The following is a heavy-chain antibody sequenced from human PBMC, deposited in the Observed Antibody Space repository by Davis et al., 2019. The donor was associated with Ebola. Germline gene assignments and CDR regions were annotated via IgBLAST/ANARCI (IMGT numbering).Heavy chain of an antibody. CDR1: GSSTGSYD. CDR3: ARPGSIMDPRTFDY. D-gene: IGHD3-16*01. CDR2: IYYTGST. V-gene: IGHV4-59*08. J-gene: IGHJ4*02. Sequence: SQTLSPPFPVPGSSTGSYDWSWIRQPPGYGLDWIRNIYYTGSTDYSPSLRGRATISLDTSKNQFSLRLSSVTAADTAVYYCARPGSIMDPRTFDYWGQGTLVTVSS.